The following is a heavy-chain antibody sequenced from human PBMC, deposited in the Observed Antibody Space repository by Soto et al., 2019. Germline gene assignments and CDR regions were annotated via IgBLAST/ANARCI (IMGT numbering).Heavy chain of an antibody. CDR2: INAGNGNT. D-gene: IGHD6-13*01. V-gene: IGHV1-3*01. J-gene: IGHJ6*02. CDR1: GYTFTSYA. Sequence: ASVKVSCKASGYTFTSYAMHWVRQAPGQRLEWMGWINAGNGNTKYSQKFQGRVTITRDTSASTAYMELSSLRSEDAAVYYCARDVEGIAAPGGYYYGMDVWGQGTTVTVSS. CDR3: ARDVEGIAAPGGYYYGMDV.